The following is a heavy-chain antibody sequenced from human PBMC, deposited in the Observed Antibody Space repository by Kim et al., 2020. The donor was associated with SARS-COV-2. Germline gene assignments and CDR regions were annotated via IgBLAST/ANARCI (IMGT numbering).Heavy chain of an antibody. D-gene: IGHD6-19*01. Sequence: YYTPSLKSRVTISVDTSKNQFSLKLSSVTAADTAVYYCAGRGMQWLGFDYWGQGTLVTVSS. CDR3: AGRGMQWLGFDY. V-gene: IGHV4-39*01. J-gene: IGHJ4*02.